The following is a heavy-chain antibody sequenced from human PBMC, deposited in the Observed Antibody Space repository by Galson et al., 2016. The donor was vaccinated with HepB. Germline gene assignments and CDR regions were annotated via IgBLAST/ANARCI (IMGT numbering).Heavy chain of an antibody. CDR1: GFIFKDYA. D-gene: IGHD1-26*01. CDR2: ISWNSGRI. CDR3: AQDKASMSVGATNFQH. J-gene: IGHJ1*01. V-gene: IGHV3-9*01. Sequence: SLRLSCAASGFIFKDYAMHWVRQAPGKGLEWVSSISWNSGRIGYADSEKGRFTISRDNAKNSLYLQMNSLRAEDTAFYYCAQDKASMSVGATNFQHWGQGTLVTVSS.